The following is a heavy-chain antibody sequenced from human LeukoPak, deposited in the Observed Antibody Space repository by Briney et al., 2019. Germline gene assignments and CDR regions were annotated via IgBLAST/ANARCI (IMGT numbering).Heavy chain of an antibody. V-gene: IGHV1-18*01. CDR2: ISAFNGKT. CDR1: GYTFTSYG. J-gene: IGHJ4*02. Sequence: GASVKVSCKASGYTFTSYGISWVGQAPGQGREWMGWISAFNGKTNYAQKLQGRVTMTTDTSTSTAYMELRSLRSDDPAVYYCARARTTVTQRDTWGQGTLVTVSS. D-gene: IGHD4-17*01. CDR3: ARARTTVTQRDT.